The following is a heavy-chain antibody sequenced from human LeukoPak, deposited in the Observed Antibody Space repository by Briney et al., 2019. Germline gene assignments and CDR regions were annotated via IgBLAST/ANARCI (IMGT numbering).Heavy chain of an antibody. CDR1: GXSVXSNXXA. CDR2: TYYRSKWYN. V-gene: IGHV6-1*01. D-gene: IGHD3-22*01. J-gene: IGHJ4*02. Sequence: LSLTCAISGXSVXSNXXAWNWIRXSPSRGLEWLXRTYYRSKWYNDYAVSVKSRITINPDTSKNQFSLQLNSVTPEDTAVYYCARGGYYYDSSGYYSRHGDFDYWGQGTLVTVSS. CDR3: ARGGYYYDSSGYYSRHGDFDY.